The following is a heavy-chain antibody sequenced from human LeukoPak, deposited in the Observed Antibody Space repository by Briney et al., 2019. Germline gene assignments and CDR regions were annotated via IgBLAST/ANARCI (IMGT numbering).Heavy chain of an antibody. V-gene: IGHV1-2*02. D-gene: IGHD6-19*01. CDR3: AGELERGRKTWVVWGGGNWFDP. Sequence: ASVKVSCKASGYTFTGYYMHWVRQAPGQGLEWMGWINPNSGGTNYAQKFQGRVTMTRDTSISTAYMELSRLRSDDTAVYYCAGELERGRKTWVVWGGGNWFDPWGQGTLVTVSS. CDR1: GYTFTGYY. CDR2: INPNSGGT. J-gene: IGHJ5*02.